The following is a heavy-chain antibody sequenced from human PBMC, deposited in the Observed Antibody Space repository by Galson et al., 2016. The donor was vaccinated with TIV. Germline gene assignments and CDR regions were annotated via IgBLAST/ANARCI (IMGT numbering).Heavy chain of an antibody. D-gene: IGHD2-21*01. V-gene: IGHV3-30*02. J-gene: IGHJ4*02. CDR3: ARDRGDYYYFES. Sequence: SLRLSCAASGFALSRYGMHWVRQVPGKGLEWVAYIRKDGSKTYFGDSVRGRLTISRDSSTNTLHLQLNSLRVEDTAIYYCARDRGDYYYFESWGRGTLVTVSS. CDR1: GFALSRYG. CDR2: IRKDGSKT.